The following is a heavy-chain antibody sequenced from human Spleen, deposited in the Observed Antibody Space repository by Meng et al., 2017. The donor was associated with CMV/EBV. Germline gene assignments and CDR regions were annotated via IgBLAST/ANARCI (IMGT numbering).Heavy chain of an antibody. CDR2: IHPHRGDT. D-gene: IGHD7-27*01. Sequence: ASVKVSCKVSGYTFTIYGVSWVRQAPGQGLEWMGWIHPHRGDTNYAQQFQGRVTLTRDTSINTGYMELTRLTSDDTAVYYCARDNNWGPDYWGQGTLVTVSS. CDR3: ARDNNWGPDY. V-gene: IGHV1-2*02. J-gene: IGHJ4*02. CDR1: GYTFTIYG.